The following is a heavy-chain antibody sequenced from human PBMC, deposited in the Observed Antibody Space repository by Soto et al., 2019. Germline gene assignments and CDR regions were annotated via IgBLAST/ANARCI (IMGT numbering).Heavy chain of an antibody. J-gene: IGHJ6*02. CDR1: GGSFSGYY. V-gene: IGHV4-34*01. CDR3: ASVSRYYGLDF. Sequence: SETLSLTCVVYGGSFSGYYWTWIRQPPGKGLEWIGDSNQSGSTNYNPSLRSRVTISVDTSKKQFSLKLTSVTAADTAVYYCASVSRYYGLDFWGPGTTVTASS. CDR2: SNQSGST.